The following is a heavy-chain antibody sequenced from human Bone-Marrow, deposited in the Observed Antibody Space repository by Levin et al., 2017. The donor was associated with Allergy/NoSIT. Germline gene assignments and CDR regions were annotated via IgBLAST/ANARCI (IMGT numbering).Heavy chain of an antibody. D-gene: IGHD6-13*01. J-gene: IGHJ4*02. Sequence: SLKISCAASGFTFDDYAMHWVRQAPGKGLEWVSGISWNSGSIGYADSVKGRFTISRDNAKNSLYLQMNSLRAEDTALYYCAKSLVQYSSSWYPDYWGQGTLVTVSS. CDR2: ISWNSGSI. CDR3: AKSLVQYSSSWYPDY. CDR1: GFTFDDYA. V-gene: IGHV3-9*01.